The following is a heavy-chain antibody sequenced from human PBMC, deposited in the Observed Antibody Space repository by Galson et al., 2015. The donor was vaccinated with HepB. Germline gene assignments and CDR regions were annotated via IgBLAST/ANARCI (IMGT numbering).Heavy chain of an antibody. V-gene: IGHV4-39*07. CDR1: SGPISSSDYY. Sequence: ATLSLTCTVSSGPISSSDYYWGWVRQPPGKGLEWIGNIYYGGITSYNPSLQSRVTISVDTSKKQFSLKLTSVTAADTATYYCAHRSGYSGGSYSGTFDYWGQGTLLTVSS. J-gene: IGHJ4*02. CDR3: AHRSGYSGGSYSGTFDY. CDR2: IYYGGIT. D-gene: IGHD6-19*01.